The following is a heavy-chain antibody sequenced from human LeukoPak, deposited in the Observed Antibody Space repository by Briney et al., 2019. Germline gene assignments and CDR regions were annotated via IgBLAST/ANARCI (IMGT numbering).Heavy chain of an antibody. CDR2: ISISGSKT. CDR3: AKGGKWDVTPFDY. V-gene: IGHV3-23*01. CDR1: EFDFSSHA. J-gene: IGHJ4*02. Sequence: GGSLRLSCAASEFDFSSHAMTWVRQAPGKGLEWVTAISISGSKTYYADSVKGRFTISRDNSKNTLYLQMNSLRAEDTAVYYCAKGGKWDVTPFDYWGQGTLVTVSS. D-gene: IGHD1-26*01.